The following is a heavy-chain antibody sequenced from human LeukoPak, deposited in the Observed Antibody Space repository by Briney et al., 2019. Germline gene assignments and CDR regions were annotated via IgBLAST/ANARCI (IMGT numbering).Heavy chain of an antibody. CDR3: ARAHTYYDILTGYYEFDY. CDR1: GYTLTELS. Sequence: ASVKVSCKVSGYTLTELSMDWVRQAPGKGLEWMGGFDPEDGETIYAQKFQGRVTMTEDTSTDTAYMELSSLRSEDTAVYYCARAHTYYDILTGYYEFDYWGQGTLVSVSS. J-gene: IGHJ4*02. CDR2: FDPEDGET. V-gene: IGHV1-24*01. D-gene: IGHD3-9*01.